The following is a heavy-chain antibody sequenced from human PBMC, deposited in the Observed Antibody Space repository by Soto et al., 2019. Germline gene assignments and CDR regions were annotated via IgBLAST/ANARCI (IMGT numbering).Heavy chain of an antibody. D-gene: IGHD6-13*01. CDR1: GFTFSNFA. CDR2: TSYDGNNK. J-gene: IGHJ4*02. Sequence: QVRLVESGGGVVQPGGSLRLSCAASGFTFSNFAMHWVRQAPGKGLERVAVTSYDGNNKDYADSVKGRFTISRANSKNTLFLQVNSLRPADTAVYYCAREMAIAATGVFYYCGQGTLVPGSS. V-gene: IGHV3-30-3*01. CDR3: AREMAIAATGVFYY.